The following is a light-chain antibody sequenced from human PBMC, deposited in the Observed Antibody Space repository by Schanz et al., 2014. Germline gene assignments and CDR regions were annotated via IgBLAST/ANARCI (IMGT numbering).Light chain of an antibody. CDR3: QHYGSSPER. V-gene: IGKV3-20*01. Sequence: EIVLTQSPGTLSLSPGERATLSCRASQSVSTYVAWYHQKPGQAPRLLIYDASARATGIPDRFSGSGSGTDFTLTISRLEPEDFAVYYCQHYGSSPERFGQGTKVEIK. CDR1: QSVSTY. CDR2: DAS. J-gene: IGKJ1*01.